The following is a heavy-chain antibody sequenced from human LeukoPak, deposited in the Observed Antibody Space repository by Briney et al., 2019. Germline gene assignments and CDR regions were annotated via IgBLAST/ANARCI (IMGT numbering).Heavy chain of an antibody. CDR1: GFTFSSYA. CDR2: ISGSGGST. J-gene: IGHJ6*02. D-gene: IGHD3-10*01. Sequence: GGSLRLSCAASGFTFSSYAMSWVRQAPGKGLEWVSAISGSGGSTYYADSVKGRFTISRDNSKNTLYLQMNSLRAEDTAVYYCAKAGGVRGVIITDRYYYYYGMDVWGQGTTVTVSS. CDR3: AKAGGVRGVIITDRYYYYYGMDV. V-gene: IGHV3-23*01.